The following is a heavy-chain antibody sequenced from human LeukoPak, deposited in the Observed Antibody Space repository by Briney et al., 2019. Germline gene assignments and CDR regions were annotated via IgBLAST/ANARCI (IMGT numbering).Heavy chain of an antibody. CDR2: IYYSGST. CDR3: ARLYYDILTGYSMGQHFDY. J-gene: IGHJ4*02. Sequence: SETLSLTCTVSGGSISSYYWSWIRQPPGKGLEWIGYIYYSGSTNYNPSLKSRVTISVDTSKNQFSLKLSSVTAADTAVYYCARLYYDILTGYSMGQHFDYWGQGTLVTVSS. CDR1: GGSISSYY. D-gene: IGHD3-9*01. V-gene: IGHV4-59*01.